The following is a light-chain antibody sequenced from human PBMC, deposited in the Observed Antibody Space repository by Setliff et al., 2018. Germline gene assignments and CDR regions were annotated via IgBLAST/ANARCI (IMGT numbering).Light chain of an antibody. CDR1: SSDVGGYNY. V-gene: IGLV2-14*03. Sequence: SVLTQPASVSGSPGQSITISCTGTSSDVGGYNYVSWYQQHPDKAPKLMIYDVSKRPSGVSNRFSGSKSGNTASLTISGLQAEDEADYYCSSYTSSSTVVFGGGTKVTVL. CDR3: SSYTSSSTVV. CDR2: DVS. J-gene: IGLJ2*01.